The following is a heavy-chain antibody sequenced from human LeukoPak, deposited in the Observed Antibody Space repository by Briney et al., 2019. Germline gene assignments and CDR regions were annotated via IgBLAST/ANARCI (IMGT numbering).Heavy chain of an antibody. V-gene: IGHV3-21*01. CDR1: GFTFSSYS. D-gene: IGHD3-10*01. CDR3: ARVMADYGSGSYPADY. J-gene: IGHJ4*02. CDR2: ISSSSSYI. Sequence: GGCLRLSCAASGFTFSSYSMNWVRQAPGKGLEWVSSISSSSSYIYYADSVKGRFTISRDNAKNSLYLQMNSLRAEDTAVYCCARVMADYGSGSYPADYWGQGTLVTVSS.